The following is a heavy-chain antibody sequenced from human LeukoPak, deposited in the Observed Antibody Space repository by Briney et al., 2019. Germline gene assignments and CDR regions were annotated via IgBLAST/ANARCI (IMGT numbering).Heavy chain of an antibody. D-gene: IGHD6-19*01. V-gene: IGHV3-23*01. CDR1: GFTFSTYA. CDR3: AKTLSSGWSGKYYLDY. J-gene: IGHJ4*02. CDR2: SGNGDNT. Sequence: GGSLRLSCAASGFTFSTYAISWVRQAPGKGLEWVSGSGNGDNTYYADSVKGRFTIYRDNSKSRLSLQMNSLRAEDTAVYCCAKTLSSGWSGKYYLDYWGQGTLVSVSS.